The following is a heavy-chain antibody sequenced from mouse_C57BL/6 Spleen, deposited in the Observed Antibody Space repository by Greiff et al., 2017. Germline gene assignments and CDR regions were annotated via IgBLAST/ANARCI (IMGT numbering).Heavy chain of an antibody. CDR1: GYAFSSSW. Sequence: QVQLQQSGPELVKPGASVKISCKASGYAFSSSWMNWVKQRPGKGLEWIGRIYPGDGDTNYNGKFKGKATLTADKSSSTAYMQLSSLTSEDSAVYCCYGSSYPAGCWGKGTTVTVSS. J-gene: IGHJ2*01. CDR3: YGSSYPAGC. V-gene: IGHV1-82*01. CDR2: IYPGDGDT. D-gene: IGHD1-1*01.